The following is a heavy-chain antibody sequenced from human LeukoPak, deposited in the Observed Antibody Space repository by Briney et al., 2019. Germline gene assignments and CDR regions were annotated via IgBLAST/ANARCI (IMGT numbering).Heavy chain of an antibody. CDR1: GFTFSSYG. D-gene: IGHD2-15*01. CDR2: TPYDGSNK. J-gene: IGHJ6*04. Sequence: PGRSLRLSCAASGFTFSSYGMHWVRQAPGKGLEWVAVTPYDGSNKYYADSVKGRFTISRDNSKNTLYLQMNSLRAEDTAVYYCAKDRGYCSGGSCPELRYYYYYYGMDVWGKGTTVTVSS. CDR3: AKDRGYCSGGSCPELRYYYYYYGMDV. V-gene: IGHV3-30*18.